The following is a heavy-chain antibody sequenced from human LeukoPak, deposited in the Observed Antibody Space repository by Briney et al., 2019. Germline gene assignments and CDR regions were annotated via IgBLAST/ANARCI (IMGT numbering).Heavy chain of an antibody. Sequence: GGSLRLSCAASGFTVSTNHMSWVRQAPGKGLEWVSVIYSSDNIYYTDSVKGRFTISRDNSKNTLYLQMNSLRAEDTAVYYCARDRVSYFDYWGQGTLVTVSS. CDR1: GFTVSTNH. J-gene: IGHJ4*02. V-gene: IGHV3-53*01. CDR3: ARDRVSYFDY. CDR2: IYSSDNI.